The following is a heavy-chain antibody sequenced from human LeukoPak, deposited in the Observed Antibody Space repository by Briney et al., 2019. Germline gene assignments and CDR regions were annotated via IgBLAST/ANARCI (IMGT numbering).Heavy chain of an antibody. V-gene: IGHV4-4*07. J-gene: IGHJ3*02. CDR1: GDSVSSHY. CDR3: VRVFQRRRGVINAFDI. CDR2: IYPSGTT. Sequence: PSGTLSPTCNVSGDSVSSHYWSWIRQPAGQGLEWIGRIYPSGTTNYSPSLKSRVTLSLDTSKNHFYLDLRSVTAADTAVYYCVRVFQRRRGVINAFDIWGQGTKVTVSS. D-gene: IGHD3-10*01.